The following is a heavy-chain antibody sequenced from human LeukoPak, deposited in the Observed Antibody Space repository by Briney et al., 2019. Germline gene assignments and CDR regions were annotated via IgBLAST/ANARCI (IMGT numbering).Heavy chain of an antibody. CDR3: AKDRRPNPVGEEFDP. J-gene: IGHJ5*02. Sequence: GASLRLSCAASGFTFSSYAMSWVRQAPGRGLEWVSAISGGGGSTYYGDSAKGRFTISRDNSKNTLYLQMNSLRAEDTAVYYCAKDRRPNPVGEEFDPWGQGTLVTVSS. V-gene: IGHV3-23*01. D-gene: IGHD3-16*01. CDR1: GFTFSSYA. CDR2: ISGGGGST.